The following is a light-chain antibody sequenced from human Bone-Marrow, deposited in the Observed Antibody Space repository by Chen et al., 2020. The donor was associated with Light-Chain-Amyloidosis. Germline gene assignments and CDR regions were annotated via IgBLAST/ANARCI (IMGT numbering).Light chain of an antibody. Sequence: SYVLTQPSSVSVAPGQTPTIACGGKNIGSTSVHWYQQTPGQAPLLVVYDDSARPSGIPERLSGSNSGNTATLTISRVEAGDEADYYCQVWDRSSDRPVFGGGTKLTVL. CDR1: NIGSTS. J-gene: IGLJ3*02. CDR2: DDS. CDR3: QVWDRSSDRPV. V-gene: IGLV3-21*02.